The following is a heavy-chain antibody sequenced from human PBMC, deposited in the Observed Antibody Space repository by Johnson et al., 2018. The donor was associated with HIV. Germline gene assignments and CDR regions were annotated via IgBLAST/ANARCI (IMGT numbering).Heavy chain of an antibody. CDR2: INWNGGSI. CDR1: GFTFDEYG. CDR3: AKDWTPVVKSPIVAFDI. D-gene: IGHD4-23*01. V-gene: IGHV3-20*04. Sequence: VQLVESGGGVVRPGGSLRVSCTASGFTFDEYGMSWVRQAPGKGLEWVSGINWNGGSIGYVASVKGRFTISRDNAKNSLYLQMNSLRAEDTAVFYCAKDWTPVVKSPIVAFDIWGQGTMVTVSS. J-gene: IGHJ3*02.